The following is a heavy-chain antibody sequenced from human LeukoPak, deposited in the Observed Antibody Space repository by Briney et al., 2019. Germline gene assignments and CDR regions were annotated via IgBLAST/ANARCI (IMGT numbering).Heavy chain of an antibody. CDR3: AKEIRPNDC. CDR2: ISIGGDTT. V-gene: IGHV3-23*01. J-gene: IGHJ4*02. Sequence: GGYLRLSCAASGFTFSSHGMCWVRQAPGRGLEWVSSISIGGDTTYSDSVKGRFTISRDNSKNTLYLQLDSLRAEDTAIYYCAKEIRPNDCWGQGTLVTVSS. D-gene: IGHD4-17*01. CDR1: GFTFSSHG.